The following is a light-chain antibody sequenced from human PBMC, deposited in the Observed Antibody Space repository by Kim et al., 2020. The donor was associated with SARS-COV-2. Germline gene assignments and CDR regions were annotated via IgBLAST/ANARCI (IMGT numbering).Light chain of an antibody. V-gene: IGLV3-19*01. J-gene: IGLJ2*01. CDR1: SLKTYY. CDR3: TSRDSSGDHVV. Sequence: ALGLTVTLTCQGDSLKTYYATWYQQRPGQAPPLVLYGKSNRPSGIPDRFSGSASGNTASLTITGAQAEDEADYYCTSRDSSGDHVVFGGGTKVTVL. CDR2: GKS.